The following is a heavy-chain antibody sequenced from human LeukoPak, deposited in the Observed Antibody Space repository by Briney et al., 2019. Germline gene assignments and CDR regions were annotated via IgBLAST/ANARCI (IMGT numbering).Heavy chain of an antibody. CDR3: ARAGYYNFWSGSYREIQEWFDS. D-gene: IGHD3-3*01. J-gene: IGHJ5*01. CDR1: GGSISSGSYY. Sequence: SETLSLTCTVSGGSISSGSYYWSWIRQPAGKGLEWIGRIYTGGSTNYNASLKRRVTISVDTSKNQFSVKWSSVTAADTAMYYCARAGYYNFWSGSYREIQEWFDSWGQGTLVTVSS. V-gene: IGHV4-61*02. CDR2: IYTGGST.